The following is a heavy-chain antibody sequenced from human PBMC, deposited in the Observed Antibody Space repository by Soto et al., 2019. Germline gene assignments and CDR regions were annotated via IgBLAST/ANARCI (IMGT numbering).Heavy chain of an antibody. CDR1: GYTFTSYA. Sequence: ASVKVSCKASGYTFTSYAMYCVRQAPGQRLEWMGWINAGYGNTKYSQKFQGRVTITRNTSISTAYMELSSLRSEDTAVYYCARTQIFGVVNRVFTRHGTKYYFDYWGQGTLVTVSS. D-gene: IGHD3-3*01. J-gene: IGHJ4*02. V-gene: IGHV1-3*01. CDR2: INAGYGNT. CDR3: ARTQIFGVVNRVFTRHGTKYYFDY.